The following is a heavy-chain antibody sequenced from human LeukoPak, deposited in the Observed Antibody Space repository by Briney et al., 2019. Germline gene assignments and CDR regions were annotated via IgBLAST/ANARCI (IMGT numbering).Heavy chain of an antibody. V-gene: IGHV3-30-3*01. CDR1: GFTFSSYA. CDR3: ARAGSRDHYDY. CDR2: ISYDGSNK. Sequence: GGSLRLSCAASGFTFSSYAMHWVRQAPGKGLEWVAVISYDGSNKYYADSVKGRFTISGDNSKNTLYLQMNSLRAEDTAVYYCARAGSRDHYDYWGQGILVTVSS. J-gene: IGHJ4*02. D-gene: IGHD3-10*01.